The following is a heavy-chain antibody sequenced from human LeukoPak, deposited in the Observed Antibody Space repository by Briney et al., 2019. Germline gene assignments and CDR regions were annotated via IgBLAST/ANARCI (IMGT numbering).Heavy chain of an antibody. CDR1: GYTFTSYG. V-gene: IGHV1-18*01. Sequence: ASVKVSCKASGYTFTSYGISWVRQAPGQGLEWMGWISAYNGNTNYAQKLQGRVTMTTDTSTSTAYMELRSLRSDDTAVYYCARGNPYDSSGYYGYWGQGTLVTASS. CDR2: ISAYNGNT. J-gene: IGHJ4*02. D-gene: IGHD3-22*01. CDR3: ARGNPYDSSGYYGY.